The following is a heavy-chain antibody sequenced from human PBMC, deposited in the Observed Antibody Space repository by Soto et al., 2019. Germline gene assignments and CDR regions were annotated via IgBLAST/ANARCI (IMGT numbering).Heavy chain of an antibody. CDR3: ARGVEYYYDSSGYYPFDY. V-gene: IGHV5-51*01. J-gene: IGHJ4*02. CDR1: GYSFTSYW. Sequence: PGVSLKISCKGSGYSFTSYWIGWVRQMPGKGLEWMGIIYPGDSDTRYSPSFQGQVTISADKSISTAYLQWSSLKASDTAMYYCARGVEYYYDSSGYYPFDYWGQGTLVTVSS. D-gene: IGHD3-22*01. CDR2: IYPGDSDT.